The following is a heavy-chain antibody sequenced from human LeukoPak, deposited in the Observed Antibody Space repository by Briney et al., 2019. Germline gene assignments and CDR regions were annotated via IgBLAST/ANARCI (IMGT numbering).Heavy chain of an antibody. CDR2: IYSGGST. J-gene: IGHJ4*02. D-gene: IGHD5-12*01. V-gene: IGHV3-53*01. CDR3: ARDRGYSGYDPFDY. CDR1: GFTVSSNY. Sequence: PGGSLRLSCAASGFTVSSNYMSWVRQAPGKALEWVSVIYSGGSTYYADSVKGRFTISRDNSKNTLYLQMNSLRAEDTAVYYCARDRGYSGYDPFDYWGQGTLVTVSS.